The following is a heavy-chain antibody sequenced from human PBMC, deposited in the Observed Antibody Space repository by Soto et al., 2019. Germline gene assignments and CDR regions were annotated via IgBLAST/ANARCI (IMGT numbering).Heavy chain of an antibody. V-gene: IGHV3-53*04. CDR3: PADRPYLYASRMDV. Sequence: EVQLVESGGGLVQPGGSLRLSCVASGIPVSSNYMTWVRQAPGKGLEWVSVLHSGGDTYYANSVKGRFTISRHDSTTAVFLQMNTLTAEDTAVYYCPADRPYLYASRMDVWGQGTTVTVSS. D-gene: IGHD2-8*01. J-gene: IGHJ6*02. CDR2: LHSGGDT. CDR1: GIPVSSNY.